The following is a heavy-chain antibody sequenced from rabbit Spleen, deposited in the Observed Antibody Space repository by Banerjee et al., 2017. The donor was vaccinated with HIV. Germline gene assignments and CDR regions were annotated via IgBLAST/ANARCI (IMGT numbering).Heavy chain of an antibody. CDR3: ARFYACYCDFGFAAM. CDR1: GFSFISGCY. CDR2: IGAGSGDTT. J-gene: IGHJ4*01. D-gene: IGHD6-1*01. Sequence: QGQLKEFGGGVGQARGSLTLTCTASGFSFISGCYKCRVREAPGKGLGWIACIGAGSGDTTYYANGAKGRFTISKSSSTTVTLQMTILTAAATASYFWARFYACYCDFGFAAMWGPGTLVTVS. V-gene: IGHV1S45*01.